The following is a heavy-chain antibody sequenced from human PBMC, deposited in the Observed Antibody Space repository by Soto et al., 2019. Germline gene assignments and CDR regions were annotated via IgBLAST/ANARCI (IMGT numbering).Heavy chain of an antibody. CDR1: GGTFSSYA. CDR2: IIPIFGTA. Sequence: SVKVSCKASGGTFSSYAISWVRQAPGQGLEWMGGIIPIFGTANYAQKFQGRVTITADESTSTAYMELSSLRSEDTAVYYCARDLVAGTSYWFDPWGQGTMVTVSS. J-gene: IGHJ5*02. V-gene: IGHV1-69*13. CDR3: ARDLVAGTSYWFDP. D-gene: IGHD6-19*01.